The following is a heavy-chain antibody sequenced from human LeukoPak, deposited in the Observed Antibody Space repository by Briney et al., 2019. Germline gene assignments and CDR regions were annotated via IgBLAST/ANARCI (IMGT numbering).Heavy chain of an antibody. CDR1: GVSISSYY. J-gene: IGHJ4*02. V-gene: IGHV4-4*07. Sequence: ETLSLTCTASGVSISSYYWSWIRQPAGKGLEWIGRIHTSGGTNYNPSLKSRVTMSVDTSKNQFSLKLSSVTAADTAVYYCARGGYYYDSSGYYSFDYWGQGTLVTVSS. CDR2: IHTSGGT. D-gene: IGHD3-22*01. CDR3: ARGGYYYDSSGYYSFDY.